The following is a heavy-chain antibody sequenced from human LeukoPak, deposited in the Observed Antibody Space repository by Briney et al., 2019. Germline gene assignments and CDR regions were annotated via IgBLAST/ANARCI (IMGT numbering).Heavy chain of an antibody. CDR2: IYTSGST. Sequence: SETLSLTCTVSGGSISSYYWSWIRQPAGKGLEWIGRIYTSGSTNYNPSLKSRVTMSVDTSTNHFSLWLTSVTAADTALYYCVRDFRYWQSGRAFDIWGQGTMATVSS. CDR1: GGSISSYY. V-gene: IGHV4-4*07. D-gene: IGHD2-8*02. CDR3: VRDFRYWQSGRAFDI. J-gene: IGHJ3*02.